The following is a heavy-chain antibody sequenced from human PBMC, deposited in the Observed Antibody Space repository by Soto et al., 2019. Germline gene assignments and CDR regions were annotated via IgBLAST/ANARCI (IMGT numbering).Heavy chain of an antibody. V-gene: IGHV3-21*01. Sequence: GESLKISCAASGFSFGSYSLNWFRQAPGKGLEWVSSISGTSTDIYYTDLVKGRFTISRDNVKNSLYLQMNSLRAEDTAVYYCARESDPAKAFDIWGQGTMVTVS. CDR2: ISGTSTDI. J-gene: IGHJ3*02. CDR3: ARESDPAKAFDI. CDR1: GFSFGSYS.